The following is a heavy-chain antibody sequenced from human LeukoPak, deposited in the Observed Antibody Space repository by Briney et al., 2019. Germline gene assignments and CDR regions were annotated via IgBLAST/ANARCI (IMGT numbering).Heavy chain of an antibody. CDR2: IRYDGSKS. V-gene: IGHV3-30*02. J-gene: IGHJ3*02. Sequence: GGSLRLSCAASGFTFNSYGMHWVRQAPGKGLEWVGLIRYDGSKSYFADSVKGRFALTGDNSKNTLYLQMSSLIPEDPAVYFCAKDGGSGSYFAFDIWGQGTMVTVSS. D-gene: IGHD1-26*01. CDR3: AKDGGSGSYFAFDI. CDR1: GFTFNSYG.